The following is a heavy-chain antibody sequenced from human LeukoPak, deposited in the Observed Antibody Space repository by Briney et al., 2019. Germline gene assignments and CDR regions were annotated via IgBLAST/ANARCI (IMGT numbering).Heavy chain of an antibody. CDR2: VYSENT. D-gene: IGHD2-8*01. V-gene: IGHV4-39*07. Sequence: SETLSLTCTVSGDSISSSSFFWGWIRQPPGKGLEWIGAVYSENTYYNPSLKSRVSISVDTSKNQFSLTMSSVTAADTAVYFCARGLEVCARVGYHYYMDVWGKGTTVTVSS. J-gene: IGHJ6*03. CDR3: ARGLEVCARVGYHYYMDV. CDR1: GDSISSSSFF.